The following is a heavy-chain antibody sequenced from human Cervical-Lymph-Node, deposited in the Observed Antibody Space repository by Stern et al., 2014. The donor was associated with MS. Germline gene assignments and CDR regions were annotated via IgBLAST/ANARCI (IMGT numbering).Heavy chain of an antibody. CDR2: ITPVFASA. CDR1: GDTFTDYA. CDR3: AREVGSLAMDV. V-gene: IGHV1-69*06. J-gene: IGHJ6*01. Sequence: VQLVQSGAEVKKPGSSVKVSCKASGDTFTDYAISWVRQAPGQGPEWMGGITPVFASADYAQKFQGSLTFTADKSTSTAYMDLSSLTSEDTAVYYCAREVGSLAMDVWGQGTTVIVPS. D-gene: IGHD1-1*01.